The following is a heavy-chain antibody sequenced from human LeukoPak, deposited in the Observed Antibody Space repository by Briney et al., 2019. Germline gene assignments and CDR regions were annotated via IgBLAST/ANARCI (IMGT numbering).Heavy chain of an antibody. Sequence: GGSLRLSCAASGFTFSNAWMSWVRQAPGKGLEWVSSLSSASSDIYYADSVRGRFTISRDNAINSLYLQMNGLRVEDTAIYYCASTGREGFNYWGQGTLVTVSP. V-gene: IGHV3-21*01. CDR1: GFTFSNAW. CDR3: ASTGREGFNY. D-gene: IGHD5-24*01. J-gene: IGHJ4*02. CDR2: LSSASSDI.